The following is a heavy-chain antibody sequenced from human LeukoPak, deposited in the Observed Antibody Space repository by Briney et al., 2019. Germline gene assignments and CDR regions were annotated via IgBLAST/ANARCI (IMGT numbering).Heavy chain of an antibody. CDR2: ISYDGSNK. CDR3: AKDQAHFWSGPVQH. Sequence: PGGSLRLSCAASGFTFSSYGMHWVRQAPGKGLEWVAVISYDGSNKYYADSVKGRFTISRDNSKNTLYLQMNSLRAEDTAVYYCAKDQAHFWSGPVQHWGRGTLVTVSS. J-gene: IGHJ1*01. CDR1: GFTFSSYG. D-gene: IGHD3-3*02. V-gene: IGHV3-30*18.